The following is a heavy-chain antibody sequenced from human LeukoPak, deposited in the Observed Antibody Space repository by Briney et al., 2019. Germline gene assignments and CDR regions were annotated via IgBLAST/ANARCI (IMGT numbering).Heavy chain of an antibody. V-gene: IGHV1-18*01. D-gene: IGHD1-1*01. CDR3: ARSSYNWNDFSY. CDR1: GYTFTSYG. Sequence: VASVNVSCKASGYTFTSYGISWVRQAPGQGLEWMGWISAYNGNTNYAQKLQGRVTITTDTSTSTAYMELRSLRSDDTAVYYCARSSYNWNDFSYWGQGTLVTVSS. J-gene: IGHJ4*02. CDR2: ISAYNGNT.